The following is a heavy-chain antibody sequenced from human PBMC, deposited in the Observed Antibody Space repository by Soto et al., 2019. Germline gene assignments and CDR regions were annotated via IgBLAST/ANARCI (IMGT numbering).Heavy chain of an antibody. CDR2: VSGSGGFT. Sequence: EVQLLESGGGLVQPGGSLRLSCAASGFTFSNQAMNWVRQAPGKGLEWVSSVSGSGGFTYYADSVKGRFTISRDNSKNKLYRQMNSLRAEDTAIYYCAKVGEEDYYDSSGYFDYWGQGTLVTVSS. CDR1: GFTFSNQA. V-gene: IGHV3-23*01. D-gene: IGHD3-22*01. CDR3: AKVGEEDYYDSSGYFDY. J-gene: IGHJ4*02.